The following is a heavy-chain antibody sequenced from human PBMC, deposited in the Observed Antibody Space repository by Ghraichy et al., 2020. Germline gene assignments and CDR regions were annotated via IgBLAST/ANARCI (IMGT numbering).Heavy chain of an antibody. Sequence: LSLTCAASGFTFSSYAMHWVRQAPGKGLEWVAVISYDGSNKYYADSVKGRFTISRDNSKNTLYLQMNSLRAEDTAVYYCARETVRAVADHFDYWGQGTLVTVSS. J-gene: IGHJ4*02. D-gene: IGHD6-19*01. CDR1: GFTFSSYA. CDR3: ARETVRAVADHFDY. V-gene: IGHV3-30-3*01. CDR2: ISYDGSNK.